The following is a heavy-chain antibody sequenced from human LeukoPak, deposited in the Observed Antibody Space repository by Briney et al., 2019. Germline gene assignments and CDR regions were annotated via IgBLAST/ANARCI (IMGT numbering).Heavy chain of an antibody. D-gene: IGHD6-19*01. CDR2: IYYSGST. CDR3: ARRGTVAGRYFDY. CDR1: GGSIGSYY. J-gene: IGHJ4*02. Sequence: SETLSLTCTVSGGSIGSYYWSWIRQPPGKGLEWIGYIYYSGSTNYNPSLKSRVTISVDTSKNQFSLKLSSVTAADTAVYYCARRGTVAGRYFDYWGQGTLVTVSS. V-gene: IGHV4-59*12.